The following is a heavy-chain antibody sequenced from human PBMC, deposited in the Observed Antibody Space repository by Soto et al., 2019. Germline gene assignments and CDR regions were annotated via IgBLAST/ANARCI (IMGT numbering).Heavy chain of an antibody. D-gene: IGHD3-3*01. CDR2: IKEDGSQQ. Sequence: GGSLRLSCGASGFSFSTFWMTWVRQAPGKGLEWVANIKEDGSQQYYGDPVKGRFAISRDNSRDPLYLQMNSLRADDTAVYYCARDIKRPRNYDVMPGIFDFCGQGPPVTVSS. J-gene: IGHJ4*02. CDR3: ARDIKRPRNYDVMPGIFDF. CDR1: GFSFSTFW. V-gene: IGHV3-7*01.